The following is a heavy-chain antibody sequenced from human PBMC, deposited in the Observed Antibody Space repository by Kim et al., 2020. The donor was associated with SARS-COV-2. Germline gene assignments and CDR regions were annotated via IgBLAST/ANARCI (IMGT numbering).Heavy chain of an antibody. CDR1: GGSISSSSYY. D-gene: IGHD3-22*01. CDR2: IYYSGST. Sequence: SETLSLTCTVSGGSISSSSYYWGWIRQPPGKGLEWIGSIYYSGSTYYNPSLKSRVTISVDTSKNQFSLKLSSVTAADTAVYYCARDQAPPTYYYDSSGPDDAFDIWGQGTMVTVSS. J-gene: IGHJ3*02. V-gene: IGHV4-39*07. CDR3: ARDQAPPTYYYDSSGPDDAFDI.